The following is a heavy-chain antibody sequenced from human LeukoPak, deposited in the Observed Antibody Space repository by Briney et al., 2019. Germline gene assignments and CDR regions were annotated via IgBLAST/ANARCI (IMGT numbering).Heavy chain of an antibody. J-gene: IGHJ5*02. D-gene: IGHD3-10*01. CDR2: ISSASNTI. CDR1: GFTFSSYS. Sequence: GGSLRLSCAASGFTFSSYSMNWVRQAPGKGLERVSYISSASNTIYYADSVKGRFTISRDNAKNSLYLQMNSLRAEDTAMYYCARDGWFGDYNWFDPWGQGTLVTVSS. CDR3: ARDGWFGDYNWFDP. V-gene: IGHV3-48*01.